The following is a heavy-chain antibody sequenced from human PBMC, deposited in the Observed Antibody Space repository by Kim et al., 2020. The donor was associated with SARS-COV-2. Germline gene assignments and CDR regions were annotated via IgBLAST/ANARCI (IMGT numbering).Heavy chain of an antibody. CDR2: FDPEDGET. CDR1: GYTLTELS. V-gene: IGHV1-24*01. D-gene: IGHD3-22*01. J-gene: IGHJ4*02. Sequence: ASVKVSCKVSGYTLTELSMHWVRQAPGKGLEWMGGFDPEDGETIYAQKFQGRVTMTEDTSTDTAYMELSSLRSEDTAVYYCATDKTLLAYYDSSGYYYRYWGQGTLVTVSS. CDR3: ATDKTLLAYYDSSGYYYRY.